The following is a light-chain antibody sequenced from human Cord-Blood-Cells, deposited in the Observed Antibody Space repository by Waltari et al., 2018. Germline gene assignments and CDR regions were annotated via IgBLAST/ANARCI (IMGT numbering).Light chain of an antibody. CDR1: QSISSW. V-gene: IGKV1-5*03. Sequence: DIQMTQSPSTLSASVGDRVTITCRASQSISSWLAWYQQKPGRAPKLLIYKASSLESGGPSRFSGSGAGTECSLTSSSLQPDEFATYYCQQYNSYSWKFGQGTKVEIK. J-gene: IGKJ1*01. CDR2: KAS. CDR3: QQYNSYSWK.